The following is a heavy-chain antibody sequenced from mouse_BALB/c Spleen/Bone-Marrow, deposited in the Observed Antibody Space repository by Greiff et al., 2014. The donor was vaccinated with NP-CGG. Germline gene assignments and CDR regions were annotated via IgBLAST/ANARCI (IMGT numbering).Heavy chain of an antibody. D-gene: IGHD4-1*01. CDR3: ARGRDWDAWFAY. Sequence: LHESGPELVKPGASVKISCKASGYAFSSSWMNWVKQRPGQGLEWIGRIYPGDGDTNYNGKFKGKATLTADKSSSTAYMQLSSLTSVDSAVYFCARGRDWDAWFAYWGQGTLVTVSA. CDR2: IYPGDGDT. CDR1: GYAFSSSW. V-gene: IGHV1-82*01. J-gene: IGHJ3*01.